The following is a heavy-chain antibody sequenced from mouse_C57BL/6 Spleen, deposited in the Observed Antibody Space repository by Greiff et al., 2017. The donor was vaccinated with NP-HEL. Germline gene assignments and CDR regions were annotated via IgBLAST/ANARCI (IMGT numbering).Heavy chain of an antibody. Sequence: EVKLVESGGDLVKPGGSLKLSCAASGFTFSSYGMSWVRQTPDKRLEWVATISSGGSYTYSPDSVKGRFTIPRDNAKNTLYLQMSSLKAEDTAMYYCARLLTTRDWYFDVWGTGTTVTVSS. D-gene: IGHD2-12*01. CDR1: GFTFSSYG. V-gene: IGHV5-6*01. CDR3: ARLLTTRDWYFDV. CDR2: ISSGGSYT. J-gene: IGHJ1*03.